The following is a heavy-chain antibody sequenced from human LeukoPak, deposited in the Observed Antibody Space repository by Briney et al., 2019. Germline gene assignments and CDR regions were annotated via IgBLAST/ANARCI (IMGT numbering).Heavy chain of an antibody. V-gene: IGHV3-23*01. CDR2: ISGSGGTT. CDR1: GFSFSSHA. CDR3: AKVGATLYYFDY. Sequence: GGSPRLSCAASGFSFSSHAMSWVRQAPGKGLEWVSAISGSGGTTYYADSVKGRFTISRDNSKNTLYLQMNGLRVEDTAVYYCAKVGATLYYFDYWGQGSLVTVSS. J-gene: IGHJ4*02. D-gene: IGHD1-26*01.